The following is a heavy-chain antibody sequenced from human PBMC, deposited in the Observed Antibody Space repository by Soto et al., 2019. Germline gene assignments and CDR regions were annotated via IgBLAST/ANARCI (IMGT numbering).Heavy chain of an antibody. D-gene: IGHD2-15*01. Sequence: SVKVSCKASGGTFSSYTISWVRQAPGQGLEWMGRIIPILGIANYAQRFQGRVTITADKSTSTAYMELSSLRSEDTAVYYCARSEDIVVVVAATGPFDYWGQGTLVTVSS. CDR3: ARSEDIVVVVAATGPFDY. V-gene: IGHV1-69*02. CDR1: GGTFSSYT. J-gene: IGHJ4*02. CDR2: IIPILGIA.